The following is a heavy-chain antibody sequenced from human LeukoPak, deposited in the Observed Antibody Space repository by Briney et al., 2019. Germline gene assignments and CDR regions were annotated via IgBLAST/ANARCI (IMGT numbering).Heavy chain of an antibody. CDR1: GFTFSSYW. J-gene: IGHJ4*02. V-gene: IGHV3-7*01. CDR3: ARLKGDYYDRSGYYRDSHFDY. Sequence: GGSLRLSCAASGFTFSSYWMSWVRQAPGKGLEWVANIKQDGSEKYYVDSVKGRFTISRDNAKNSLYLQMNSLRAEDTAVYYCARLKGDYYDRSGYYRDSHFDYWGQGTLVTVSS. CDR2: IKQDGSEK. D-gene: IGHD3-22*01.